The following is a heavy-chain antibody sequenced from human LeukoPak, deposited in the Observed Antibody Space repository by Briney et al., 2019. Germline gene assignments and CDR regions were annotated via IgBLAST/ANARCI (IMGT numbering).Heavy chain of an antibody. D-gene: IGHD6-19*01. CDR3: ASTPFIWYSSGWTHAFDI. V-gene: IGHV3-30-3*01. J-gene: IGHJ3*02. CDR1: GLTFSIYA. Sequence: SGGSLILSCAASGLTFSIYAMHRVRQAPGKGLEWVAILSYDGSNKYYADSVKGRFIISRDNSKNTLYLQMNSLRAEDTAVYYCASTPFIWYSSGWTHAFDIWGQGTMVTVSS. CDR2: LSYDGSNK.